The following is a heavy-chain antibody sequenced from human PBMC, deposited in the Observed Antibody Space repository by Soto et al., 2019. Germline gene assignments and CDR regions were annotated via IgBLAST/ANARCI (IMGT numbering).Heavy chain of an antibody. V-gene: IGHV3-21*01. CDR2: ISSSSSYI. CDR3: ARAELGYCSGGSCYCYY. J-gene: IGHJ4*02. CDR1: GFTFSSYS. Sequence: EVQLVESGGGLVKPGGSLRLSCAASGFTFSSYSMNWVRQAPGKGLEWVSSISSSSSYIYYADSVKGRFTISRDNAKNSLYLQMNSLRAEDTAVYYCARAELGYCSGGSCYCYYWGQGTLVTVSS. D-gene: IGHD2-15*01.